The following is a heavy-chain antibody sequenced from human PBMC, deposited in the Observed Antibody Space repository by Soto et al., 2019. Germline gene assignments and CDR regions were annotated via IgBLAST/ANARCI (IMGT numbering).Heavy chain of an antibody. CDR3: ARATLPTDFGLGWDV. D-gene: IGHD4-17*01. Sequence: PGVSLRLSWSASKFIFSDYYMSWIRQAPGKGLESVAYISNGATTTHYADCVKGRFTISRDNAKNSLYLQMNSLRAEDTDMYYCARATLPTDFGLGWDVWGQGTTVTVSS. CDR1: KFIFSDYY. CDR2: ISNGATTT. J-gene: IGHJ6*02. V-gene: IGHV3-11*01.